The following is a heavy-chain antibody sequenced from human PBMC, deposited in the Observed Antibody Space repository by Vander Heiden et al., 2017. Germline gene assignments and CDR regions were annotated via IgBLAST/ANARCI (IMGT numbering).Heavy chain of an antibody. V-gene: IGHV3-48*02. CDR2: ISSSSSTI. Sequence: EVQLEESGGGLVQPGGSLRLSCEASGFPFSSYSMNWVRQAPGKGLEWVSYISSSSSTIYYADSVKGRFTISRDNAKNSLYLQMNSLRDEDTAVYYCAGQGWSYYLVDYWGQGTLVTVSS. CDR3: AGQGWSYYLVDY. CDR1: GFPFSSYS. D-gene: IGHD1-26*01. J-gene: IGHJ4*02.